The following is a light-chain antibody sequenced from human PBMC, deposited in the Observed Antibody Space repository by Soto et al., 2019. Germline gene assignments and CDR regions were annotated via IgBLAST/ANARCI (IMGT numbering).Light chain of an antibody. V-gene: IGKV1-5*01. J-gene: IGKJ4*01. CDR3: QQYNSYPLT. Sequence: DIQMTQSPSTLSASVGDRVTITCRASQSISSWLAWYQQKPGKAPKLLIYDASSLESGVPSRFSFSGSGTEFTLTISSLQPDDFPTYYCQQYNSYPLTFGGGTKVEIK. CDR2: DAS. CDR1: QSISSW.